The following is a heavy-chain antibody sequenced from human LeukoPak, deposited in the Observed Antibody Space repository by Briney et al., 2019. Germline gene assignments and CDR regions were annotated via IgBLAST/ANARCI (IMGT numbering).Heavy chain of an antibody. CDR2: IYYSGST. J-gene: IGHJ3*02. D-gene: IGHD3-22*01. Sequence: SETLSLTCTVSGGSISSYYWSWIRQPPGKGLEWIGYIYYSGSTNYNPSLESRVTISVDTSKNQFSLKLSSVTAADTAVYYCARARWYYYDSSGSRHDAFDIWGQGTMVTVSS. V-gene: IGHV4-59*01. CDR3: ARARWYYYDSSGSRHDAFDI. CDR1: GGSISSYY.